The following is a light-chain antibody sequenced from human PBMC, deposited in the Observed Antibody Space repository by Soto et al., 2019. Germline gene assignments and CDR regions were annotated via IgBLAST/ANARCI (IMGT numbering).Light chain of an antibody. CDR3: QQYNDYYS. CDR2: DVS. V-gene: IGKV1-5*01. J-gene: IGKJ2*03. Sequence: DIQMTQSPPTLPASAGDRVTITNRASQDISRWLAWYHPKPGKAPELLIYDVSTLQSGVPSRFSGTGSGTEFTLTIRSLQPEDFATYYCQQYNDYYSFGQGTKVDI. CDR1: QDISRW.